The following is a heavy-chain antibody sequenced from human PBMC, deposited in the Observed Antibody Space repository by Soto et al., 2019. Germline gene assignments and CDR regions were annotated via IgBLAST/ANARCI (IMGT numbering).Heavy chain of an antibody. J-gene: IGHJ4*02. CDR3: AIEPRDDYMISGGFDY. D-gene: IGHD4-4*01. CDR2: ISSGGSVI. Sequence: QVQLVESGGGLVKPGGSLRLSCVASGFTFSDYYMSWFRQAPGKGLEWVSYISSGGSVIYSADSMKGRFTISRDNAKNALYLQVNSLRAEDTAVYYCAIEPRDDYMISGGFDYWGQGTLVTVSS. CDR1: GFTFSDYY. V-gene: IGHV3-11*01.